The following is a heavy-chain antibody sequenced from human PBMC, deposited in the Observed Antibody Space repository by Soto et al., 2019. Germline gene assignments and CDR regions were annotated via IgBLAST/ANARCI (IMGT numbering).Heavy chain of an antibody. Sequence: PSETLSLTCAVYGGSFSGYYWSRIRQPPGKGLEWIGEINHSGSTNYNPSLKSRVTISVDTSKNQFSLKLSSVTAADTAVYYCARRGSYNWNDSPYYYYYGMDVWGQGTTVTVSS. V-gene: IGHV4-34*01. J-gene: IGHJ6*02. CDR3: ARRGSYNWNDSPYYYYYGMDV. CDR1: GGSFSGYY. CDR2: INHSGST. D-gene: IGHD1-20*01.